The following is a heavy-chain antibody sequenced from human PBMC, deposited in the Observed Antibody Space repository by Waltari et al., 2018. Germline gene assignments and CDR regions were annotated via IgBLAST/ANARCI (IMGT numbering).Heavy chain of an antibody. CDR1: GFTFSSSW. CDR3: AIGGVETSWYWRY. V-gene: IGHV3-7*01. Sequence: EVQVVESGGGLVQPGGSLRLSCAASGFTFSSSWMTWVRQAPGKGLEWGGNMKRDGRGTYYVESVKGRFTIYRDNSKNSLYLQMGSLRAEDTAVYYCAIGGVETSWYWRYWGQGTLVTVSS. D-gene: IGHD6-13*01. CDR2: MKRDGRGT. J-gene: IGHJ4*02.